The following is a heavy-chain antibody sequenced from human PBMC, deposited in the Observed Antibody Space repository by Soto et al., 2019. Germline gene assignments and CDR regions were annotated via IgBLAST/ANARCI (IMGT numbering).Heavy chain of an antibody. Sequence: PSETLSLTCTVSGGSISSGDYYWSWIRQPPGKGLEWIGYIYYSGSTYYSPSLKSRVTISVDTSKNQFSLKLSSVTAADTAVYYCASTPSKGVTAMAVFDYWGQGTLVTVSS. V-gene: IGHV4-30-4*01. J-gene: IGHJ4*02. CDR1: GGSISSGDYY. D-gene: IGHD5-18*01. CDR3: ASTPSKGVTAMAVFDY. CDR2: IYYSGST.